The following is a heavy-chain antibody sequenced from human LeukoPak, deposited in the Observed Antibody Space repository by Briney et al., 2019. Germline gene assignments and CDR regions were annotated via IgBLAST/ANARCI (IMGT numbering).Heavy chain of an antibody. CDR2: ISSSSSYI. CDR3: ARDSGYSYGVAYYLDY. V-gene: IGHV3-21*01. Sequence: PGGSLRLSCAASGFTFSSYSMNWVRQAPGQGLEWVSSISSSSSYIYYADSVKGRFTISRDNAKNSLYLQMNSLRAEDTAVYYCARDSGYSYGVAYYLDYWGQGTLVTVSS. J-gene: IGHJ4*02. D-gene: IGHD5-18*01. CDR1: GFTFSSYS.